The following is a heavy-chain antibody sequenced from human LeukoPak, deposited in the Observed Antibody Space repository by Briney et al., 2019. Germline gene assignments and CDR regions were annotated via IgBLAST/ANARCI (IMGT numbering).Heavy chain of an antibody. J-gene: IGHJ4*02. CDR2: IIISSSYI. CDR1: GFTFSSYS. Sequence: PGGSLRLSCAASGFTFSSYSMNWVRQAPGKGLDWVSSIIISSSYIYYADSVKGRFTISRDNAKNSLYLQMNSLRAEDTAVYYCARDKVAGSMAGSNFDYWGQGTLVTVSS. D-gene: IGHD6-19*01. V-gene: IGHV3-21*01. CDR3: ARDKVAGSMAGSNFDY.